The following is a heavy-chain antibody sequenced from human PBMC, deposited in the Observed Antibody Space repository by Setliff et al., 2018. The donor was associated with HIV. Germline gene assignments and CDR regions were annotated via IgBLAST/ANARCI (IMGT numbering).Heavy chain of an antibody. D-gene: IGHD3-3*01. CDR3: AKPMGDFWSAYSFDC. CDR2: IWHDGSNK. CDR1: GFTFSSYG. Sequence: PGGSLRLSCAASGFTFSSYGMHWVRQAPGKGLEWVAIIWHDGSNKYYGDSVKGRFTISRDNSKSTLYLQMNALRSEDTAVYYCAKPMGDFWSAYSFDCWGRGTQVTVSS. V-gene: IGHV3-30*02. J-gene: IGHJ4*02.